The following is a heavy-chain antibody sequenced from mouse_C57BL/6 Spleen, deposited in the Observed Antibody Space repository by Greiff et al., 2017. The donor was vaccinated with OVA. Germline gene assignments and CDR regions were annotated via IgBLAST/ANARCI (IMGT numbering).Heavy chain of an antibody. V-gene: IGHV1-61*01. D-gene: IGHD1-1*01. Sequence: QVQLQQPGAELVRPGSSVKLSCKASGYTFTSYWMDWVKQSPGQGLEWIGNIYPSDSVSHYNQKFKDKATLTVDKSSSTAYMQLSSLTSEDSAVYDRAREYYGSSPFAYWGQGTLVTVSA. J-gene: IGHJ3*01. CDR2: IYPSDSVS. CDR1: GYTFTSYW. CDR3: AREYYGSSPFAY.